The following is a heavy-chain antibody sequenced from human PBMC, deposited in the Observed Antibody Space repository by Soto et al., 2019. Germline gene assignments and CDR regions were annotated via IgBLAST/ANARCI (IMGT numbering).Heavy chain of an antibody. J-gene: IGHJ6*03. CDR1: GFTYDDYA. CDR3: AKDMLPARHYFYYMDV. D-gene: IGHD6-6*01. Sequence: VQLVESGGGLVQPGRSLRLSCAASGFTYDDYAMHWVRQAPGKGLEWVAGISWNGVTIGYADTVKGRFTISRDSAKNSLYLQMNSLRPEDTALYYCAKDMLPARHYFYYMDVWGKGTTVTVSS. V-gene: IGHV3-9*01. CDR2: ISWNGVTI.